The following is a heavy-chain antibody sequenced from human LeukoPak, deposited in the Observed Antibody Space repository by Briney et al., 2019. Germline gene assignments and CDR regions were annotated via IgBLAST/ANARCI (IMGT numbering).Heavy chain of an antibody. CDR3: ARGTDAYKIGNI. CDR2: VHPTEGG. D-gene: IGHD5-24*01. V-gene: IGHV4-34*01. Sequence: PSETLSLTCAVFGXSFSGYYLTWIRQSQGKGLEWVGEVHPTEGGHYNPSPESRVTMSVDTSKTQFSLRMNSVTAADTAVYFCARGTDAYKIGNIWGQGSLVTVSS. J-gene: IGHJ4*02. CDR1: GXSFSGYY.